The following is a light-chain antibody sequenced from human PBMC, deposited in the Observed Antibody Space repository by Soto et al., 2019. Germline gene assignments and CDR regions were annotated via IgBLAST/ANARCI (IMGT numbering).Light chain of an antibody. CDR2: GVS. V-gene: IGKV3-15*01. Sequence: IVMTQSPATLSVSPGERATLSCRASQSVSNNLAWYQQKPGQAPRLLIYGVSTRATDIPARFSGRGSETEFTLTISSLQSEDFAVFYCQQYNNWPITFGQGTRLEIK. CDR3: QQYNNWPIT. J-gene: IGKJ5*01. CDR1: QSVSNN.